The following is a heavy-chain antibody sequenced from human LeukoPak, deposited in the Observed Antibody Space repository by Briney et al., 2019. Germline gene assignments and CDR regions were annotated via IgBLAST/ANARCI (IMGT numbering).Heavy chain of an antibody. CDR3: ARSCGAPGSVCSGGRADYYYYGMDV. V-gene: IGHV5-51*01. Sequence: GESLQISCKGSGYSFTSYWIGWVRQMPGKGLEWMGIIYPGDSDTRYSPSFQGQVTISADKSISTAYLQWSSLKASDTAMYYCARSCGAPGSVCSGGRADYYYYGMDVWGQGTTVTVSS. D-gene: IGHD2-15*01. J-gene: IGHJ6*02. CDR1: GYSFTSYW. CDR2: IYPGDSDT.